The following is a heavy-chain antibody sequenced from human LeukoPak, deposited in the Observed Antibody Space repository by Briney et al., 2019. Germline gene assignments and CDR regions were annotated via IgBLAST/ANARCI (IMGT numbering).Heavy chain of an antibody. CDR1: GGSISSYY. J-gene: IGHJ4*02. Sequence: SETLSLTCSVSGGSISSYYWSWIRQPPGKGLEWIGYIYYSGSTNYNPSLKSRVTISADTSKNQFSLKLSSVTAADTAMYYCARRGYSSGSYYFDYWGQGALVTVAS. CDR2: IYYSGST. CDR3: ARRGYSSGSYYFDY. V-gene: IGHV4-59*08. D-gene: IGHD6-19*01.